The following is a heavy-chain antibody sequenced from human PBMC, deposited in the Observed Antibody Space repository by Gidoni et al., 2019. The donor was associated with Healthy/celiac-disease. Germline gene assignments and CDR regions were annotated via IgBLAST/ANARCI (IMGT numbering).Heavy chain of an antibody. CDR1: GFPFSSYG. V-gene: IGHV3-33*01. CDR3: ARSGAYCGGDCYSEDDAFDI. J-gene: IGHJ3*02. D-gene: IGHD2-21*01. Sequence: QVQLVESGGGVVQPGRSLRLSCAASGFPFSSYGMHWVRQAPGKGLEWVAVIWYDGSNKYYADSVKGRFTISRDNSKNTLYLQMNSLRAEDTAVYYCARSGAYCGGDCYSEDDAFDIWGQGTMVTVSS. CDR2: IWYDGSNK.